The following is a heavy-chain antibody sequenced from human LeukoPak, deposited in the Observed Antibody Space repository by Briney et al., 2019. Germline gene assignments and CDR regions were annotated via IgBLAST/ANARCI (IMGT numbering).Heavy chain of an antibody. Sequence: RGSLRLSCAASGFSFTNYGMHWVRQAPGKGLQWVADISYDGSNKYYADSVTGRFSISRDNSKNTLYLQMNSLRAEDTAVYYCAKDWGFQFASGSYCEYWGRGTLVTVSS. CDR3: AKDWGFQFASGSYCEY. CDR1: GFSFTNYG. V-gene: IGHV3-30*18. CDR2: ISYDGSNK. D-gene: IGHD3-10*01. J-gene: IGHJ4*02.